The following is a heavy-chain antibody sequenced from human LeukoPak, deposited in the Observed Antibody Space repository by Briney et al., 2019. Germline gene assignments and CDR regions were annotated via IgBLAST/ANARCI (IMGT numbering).Heavy chain of an antibody. J-gene: IGHJ4*02. D-gene: IGHD6-25*01. V-gene: IGHV4-34*01. CDR3: ARRSGLVGDPARFDF. CDR2: INHSGST. CDR1: GGSFSGYY. Sequence: PSETLSLTCAVYGGSFSGYYWSWIRQPPGKGLEWIGEINHSGSTNYNPSLKSRVTISVDTSKNQFSLKLSSVTAADTAVYYCARRSGLVGDPARFDFWGQGALVTVSS.